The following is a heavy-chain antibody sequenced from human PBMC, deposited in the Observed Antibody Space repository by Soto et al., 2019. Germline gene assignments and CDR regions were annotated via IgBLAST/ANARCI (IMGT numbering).Heavy chain of an antibody. J-gene: IGHJ6*02. V-gene: IGHV3-48*02. Sequence: EVQLVESGGGLVQPGGSLRLSCAASGFTFSTYSMNWVRQAPGKGLEWVSYISSSSSTMYYAASVKGRFTISRDNAKTSLYLQLTSLRDEDTAVYYCARVVGVWGQGTTVTVSS. D-gene: IGHD2-15*01. CDR2: ISSSSSTM. CDR1: GFTFSTYS. CDR3: ARVVGV.